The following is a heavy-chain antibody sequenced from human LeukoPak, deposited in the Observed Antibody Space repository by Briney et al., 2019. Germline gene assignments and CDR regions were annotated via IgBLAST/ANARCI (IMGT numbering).Heavy chain of an antibody. CDR3: AREDSSGYISYYYYGMDV. J-gene: IGHJ6*02. Sequence: GASVEVSCKASGYTFTGYYMHWVRQAPGQGLEWMGWINPNSGGTNYAQKFQGRVTMTRDTSISTAYMELSRLRSDDTAVYYCAREDSSGYISYYYYGMDVWGQGTTVTVSS. CDR2: INPNSGGT. CDR1: GYTFTGYY. D-gene: IGHD3-22*01. V-gene: IGHV1-2*02.